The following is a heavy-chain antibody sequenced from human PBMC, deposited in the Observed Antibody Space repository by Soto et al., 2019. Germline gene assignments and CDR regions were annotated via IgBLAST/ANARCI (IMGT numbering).Heavy chain of an antibody. V-gene: IGHV3-23*01. D-gene: IGHD2-21*01. CDR2: ISGSGSST. Sequence: GGSLRLSCAASGFTFNNFALSWVRQAPGKGLEWVSTISGSGSSTYYADSVKGRFTISRDNSRSTLFLQMNGLRAEDTALYYCAKDPRRGYFFFALWGRGAVVTVSS. J-gene: IGHJ2*01. CDR1: GFTFNNFA. CDR3: AKDPRRGYFFFAL.